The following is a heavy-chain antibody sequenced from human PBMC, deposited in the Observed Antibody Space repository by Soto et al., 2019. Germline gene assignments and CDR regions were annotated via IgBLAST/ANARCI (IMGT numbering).Heavy chain of an antibody. D-gene: IGHD2-2*01. Sequence: ASVKVSCKGSGGTFSSYAVSWVRQAPGHGLELMGGMIPIFGTANYAQKFQGRITITADRHTSTAYMELSSLRSEHTAVHYSARVDRSRSSSHRGPDYWGQ. J-gene: IGHJ4*01. CDR1: GGTFSSYA. CDR2: MIPIFGTA. V-gene: IGHV1-69*06. CDR3: ARVDRSRSSSHRGPDY.